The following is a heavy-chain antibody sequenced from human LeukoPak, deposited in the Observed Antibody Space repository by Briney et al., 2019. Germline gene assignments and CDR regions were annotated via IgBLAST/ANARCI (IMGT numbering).Heavy chain of an antibody. CDR1: GYNFPKSW. Sequence: GESLKISCKASGYNFPKSWIGWVRQMPGKGREWMAIIYPDDSRTNDSPSFQGQVTISVDRSINTAYLQWSSLRASDTAMYYCARPDYFASHDWGQGTLVTVSS. D-gene: IGHD2/OR15-2a*01. CDR3: ARPDYFASHD. CDR2: IYPDDSRT. V-gene: IGHV5-51*01. J-gene: IGHJ4*02.